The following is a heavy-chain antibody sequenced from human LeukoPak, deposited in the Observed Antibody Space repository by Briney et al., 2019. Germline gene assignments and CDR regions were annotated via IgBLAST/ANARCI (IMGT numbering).Heavy chain of an antibody. Sequence: SVKVSCKASGGTFSSYAISWVRQAPGQGLEWMGGIIPIFGTANYAQKYQGRVTISADESTSTAYMELSSLRSEDTTVYYCAAGRMYCSSTSYRGTVFDYWGQGTLVTVSS. CDR2: IIPIFGTA. V-gene: IGHV1-69*13. J-gene: IGHJ4*02. CDR1: GGTFSSYA. D-gene: IGHD2-2*01. CDR3: AAGRMYCSSTSYRGTVFDY.